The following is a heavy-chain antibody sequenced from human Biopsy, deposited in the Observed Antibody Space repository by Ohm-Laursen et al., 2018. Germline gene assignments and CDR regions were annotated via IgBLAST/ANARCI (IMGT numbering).Heavy chain of an antibody. D-gene: IGHD3-22*01. CDR3: TRGGYYYDSLAYYYWFDP. Sequence: ASVKVSCKTSAYSFGDHRIHWVRQAPGQGLEWMGWINAKTGDTNYAQKFQGRVTMTRDTSISTAYVDLSSLRSDDTAVYYCTRGGYYYDSLAYYYWFDPWGQGTLVTASS. J-gene: IGHJ5*02. CDR1: AYSFGDHR. CDR2: INAKTGDT. V-gene: IGHV1-2*02.